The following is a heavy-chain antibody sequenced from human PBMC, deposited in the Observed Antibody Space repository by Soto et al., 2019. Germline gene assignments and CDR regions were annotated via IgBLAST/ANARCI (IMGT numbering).Heavy chain of an antibody. CDR1: GYSISSGYY. V-gene: IGHV4-38-2*01. D-gene: IGHD2-2*02. Sequence: SETLSLTCAVSGYSISSGYYWGWIRQPPGKGLEWIGSIYHSGSTYYNPSLKSRVTISVDTSKNQFSLKLSSVTAADTAVYYCARYWLRYCSSTCCYTIDYWGQVTLVTVPS. CDR2: IYHSGST. J-gene: IGHJ4*02. CDR3: ARYWLRYCSSTCCYTIDY.